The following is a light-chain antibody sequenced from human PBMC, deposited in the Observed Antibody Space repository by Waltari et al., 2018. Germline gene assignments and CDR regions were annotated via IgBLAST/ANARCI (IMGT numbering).Light chain of an antibody. J-gene: IGLJ2*01. Sequence: QSGVTQPASVTGSPGQSLTTSCTGTSSDVGSYNVFSWYQQHPGKAPKLMIYEVSKRPSGVSNRFSGSKAGNTASLTISGLQAEDEADYYCCSYAGSSTLVFGGGTKLTVL. CDR3: CSYAGSSTLV. V-gene: IGLV2-23*02. CDR2: EVS. CDR1: SSDVGSYNV.